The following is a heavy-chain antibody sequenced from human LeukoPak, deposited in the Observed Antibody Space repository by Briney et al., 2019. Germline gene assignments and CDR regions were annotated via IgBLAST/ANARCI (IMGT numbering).Heavy chain of an antibody. J-gene: IGHJ4*02. CDR2: IIPIFGTA. D-gene: IGHD3-9*01. Sequence: ASVKVSCKASGGTFSSYAISWVRQAPGQGLEWMGGIIPIFGTANYAQKFQGRVTITADESTSTAYMELSSLRSEDTAVYYCARPILTGYYRGSQFDYWGQGTLVTVSS. CDR1: GGTFSSYA. V-gene: IGHV1-69*13. CDR3: ARPILTGYYRGSQFDY.